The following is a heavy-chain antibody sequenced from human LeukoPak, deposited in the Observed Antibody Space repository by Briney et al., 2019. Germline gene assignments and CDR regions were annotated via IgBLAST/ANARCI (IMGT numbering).Heavy chain of an antibody. J-gene: IGHJ4*02. CDR3: VRVRSGIFEF. V-gene: IGHV6-1*01. CDR2: TYYRSKWSN. CDR1: GDSVSSNLVT. Sequence: SQTLSLTCAISGDSVSSNLVTWNWIRQSPSRGLEWLGRTYYRSKWSNDYGDSVKSRITINPDTSRNQFSLQLKSVTPEDTAVYYCVRVRSGIFEFWGRGTLVTVSS. D-gene: IGHD3-3*01.